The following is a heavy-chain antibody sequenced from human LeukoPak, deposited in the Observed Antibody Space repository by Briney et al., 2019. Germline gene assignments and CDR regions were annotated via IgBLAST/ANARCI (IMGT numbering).Heavy chain of an antibody. D-gene: IGHD2-2*01. V-gene: IGHV1-3*01. CDR3: ARDRGSSTSRTYYYYYAMDD. CDR1: GYTFTSYA. Sequence: ASVKVSCKASGYTFTSYAMHWVRQAPGQRLEWMGWINAGNGNTKYSQKFQGRVTITRDTSASTAYMELSSLRSEDTAVYYCARDRGSSTSRTYYYYYAMDDWGKGTTVTVSS. CDR2: INAGNGNT. J-gene: IGHJ6*04.